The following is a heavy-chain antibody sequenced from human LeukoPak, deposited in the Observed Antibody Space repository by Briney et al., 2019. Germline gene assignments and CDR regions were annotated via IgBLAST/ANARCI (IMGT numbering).Heavy chain of an antibody. V-gene: IGHV4-39*01. CDR1: GGSISSSSYY. D-gene: IGHD6-13*01. CDR2: IHYRGNT. CDR3: ARLVGSSWYHEVLFGRDY. Sequence: PSETLSLTCTVSGGSISSSSYYWGWIRQPPGKGLEWIGTIHYRGNTYYNPSLKSRVAISVDTSKNQFSLKPTSVTAADTAMYYCARLVGSSWYHEVLFGRDYWGQGTLVTVSS. J-gene: IGHJ4*02.